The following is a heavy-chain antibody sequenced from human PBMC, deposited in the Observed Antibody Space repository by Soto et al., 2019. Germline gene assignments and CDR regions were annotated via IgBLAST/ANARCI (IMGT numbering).Heavy chain of an antibody. CDR3: ARAINGTTAY. V-gene: IGHV3-21*01. J-gene: IGHJ4*02. D-gene: IGHD1-7*01. CDR1: GFTFSSYS. Sequence: PGGSLRLSCAASGFTFSSYSMNWVRQAPGKGLEWFSSISSSSSYIYYADSVKGRFTISRDNAKNSLYLQMNSLRAEDTAVYYCARAINGTTAYWGQGTLVTVSS. CDR2: ISSSSSYI.